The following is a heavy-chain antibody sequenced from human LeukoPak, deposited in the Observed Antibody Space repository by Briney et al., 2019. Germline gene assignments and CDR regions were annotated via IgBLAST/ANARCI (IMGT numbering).Heavy chain of an antibody. CDR3: ARLSTVATPGFDY. Sequence: GGSLRLSCAASGFTFSSHSMNWVRQAPGKGLEWVSYISSSSSTTYYADSVKGRFTISRDNAKNSLYLQMNSPTDEDTAVYYCARLSTVATPGFDYWGQRTLVTVSS. V-gene: IGHV3-48*02. J-gene: IGHJ4*02. D-gene: IGHD4-23*01. CDR1: GFTFSSHS. CDR2: ISSSSSTT.